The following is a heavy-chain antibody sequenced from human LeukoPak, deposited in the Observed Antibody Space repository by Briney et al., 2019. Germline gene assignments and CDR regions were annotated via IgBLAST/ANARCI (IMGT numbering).Heavy chain of an antibody. Sequence: GGSLRLSCAASGFTFSSYSMNWVRQAPGKGLEWVSSISSSSSYIYYADSVKGRFTISRDNAKNSLYLQMNSLRAEDTAVYYCARDDSSGYFDYWGQGTLVTVSS. D-gene: IGHD3-22*01. CDR3: ARDDSSGYFDY. V-gene: IGHV3-21*01. CDR2: ISSSSSYI. J-gene: IGHJ4*02. CDR1: GFTFSSYS.